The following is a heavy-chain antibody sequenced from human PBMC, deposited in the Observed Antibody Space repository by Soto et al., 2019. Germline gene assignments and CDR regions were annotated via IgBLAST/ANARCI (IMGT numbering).Heavy chain of an antibody. CDR2: INHSGST. D-gene: IGHD6-6*01. CDR3: ARHQFSARLFDY. V-gene: IGHV4-34*01. CDR1: GGSFSGYY. Sequence: SETLSLTCAVYGGSFSGYYWSWIRQPPGKGLEWIGEINHSGSTNYNPSLKSRVTISVDTSKNQLSLKLSSVTAADTAVYYWARHQFSARLFDYGGQGTRVTVSS. J-gene: IGHJ4*02.